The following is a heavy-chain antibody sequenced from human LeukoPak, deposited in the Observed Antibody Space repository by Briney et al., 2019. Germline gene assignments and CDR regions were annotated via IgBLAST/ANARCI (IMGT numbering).Heavy chain of an antibody. CDR2: ISPSGGST. D-gene: IGHD3-10*01. Sequence: ASVKVSCKASGYTFTSYYMHWVRQAPGQGLEWMGIISPSGGSTSYAQKFQGRVTMTRDTSTSTVYMELSSLRSEDTAVYYCAREGRAEGLLWFGELSGWGQGTLVTVSS. CDR1: GYTFTSYY. CDR3: AREGRAEGLLWFGELSG. J-gene: IGHJ4*02. V-gene: IGHV1-46*01.